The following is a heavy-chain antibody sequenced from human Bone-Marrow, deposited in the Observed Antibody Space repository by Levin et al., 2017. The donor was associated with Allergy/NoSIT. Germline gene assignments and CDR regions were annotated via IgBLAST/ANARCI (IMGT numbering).Heavy chain of an antibody. CDR1: GFTFSSYG. Sequence: GESLKISCAASGFTFSSYGMHWVRQAPGKGLGWVAVIWYDGSNKYYADSVKGRFTISRDNSKNTLYLQMNSLRAEDTAVDYWARDARSVNFWSGYQPDYWGQGTLVTVSS. D-gene: IGHD3-3*01. J-gene: IGHJ4*02. CDR3: ARDARSVNFWSGYQPDY. V-gene: IGHV3-33*01. CDR2: IWYDGSNK.